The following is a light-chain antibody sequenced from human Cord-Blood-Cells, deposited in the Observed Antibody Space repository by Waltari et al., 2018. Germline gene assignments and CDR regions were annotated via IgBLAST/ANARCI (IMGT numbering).Light chain of an antibody. CDR1: SLRRYY. CDR2: GKT. Sequence: SSELTQDPAVSVALGQTVRITCQGDSLRRYYASWYQQKPGQAPVLVIYGKTNRPSRIPDRLSGSSSGNTASLTITGAQAEDEADYYCNSRDSSGNHLVFGGGTKLTVL. CDR3: NSRDSSGNHLV. J-gene: IGLJ2*01. V-gene: IGLV3-19*01.